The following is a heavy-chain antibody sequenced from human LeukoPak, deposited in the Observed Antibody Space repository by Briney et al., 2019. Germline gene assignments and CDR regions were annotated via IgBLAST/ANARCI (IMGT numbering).Heavy chain of an antibody. V-gene: IGHV3-21*01. Sequence: GGYLRLYCAASGFTFSSSGMSWVRQAPGRGLEWVSAISVSSTYTFYADSVKGRFTISRDNAKNSLYLQMNSLRAEDTAVYYCARDHVAAAGTDYFYYYGMDVWGQGTTVTVSS. CDR2: ISVSSTYT. D-gene: IGHD6-13*01. CDR3: ARDHVAAAGTDYFYYYGMDV. J-gene: IGHJ6*02. CDR1: GFTFSSSG.